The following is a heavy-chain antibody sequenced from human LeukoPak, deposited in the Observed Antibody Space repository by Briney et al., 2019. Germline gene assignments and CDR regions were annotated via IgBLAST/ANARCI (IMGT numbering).Heavy chain of an antibody. CDR3: ARYGSYYYYYMDV. CDR1: GGSISSYY. V-gene: IGHV4-4*07. J-gene: IGHJ6*03. CDR2: IYTSGST. Sequence: SETLSLTCTVSGGSISSYYWSWIRQPAGKGLEWIGRIYTSGSTNYNPSLERRVTMSVDTSKNQLSLRLSSVTAADTAVYYCARYGSYYYYYMDVWGKGTTVTVSS. D-gene: IGHD1-26*01.